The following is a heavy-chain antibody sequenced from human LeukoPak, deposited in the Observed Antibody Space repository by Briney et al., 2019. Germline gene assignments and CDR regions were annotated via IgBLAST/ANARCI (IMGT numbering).Heavy chain of an antibody. CDR1: GFTFSSYG. CDR2: ISYDGSDK. CDR3: ARTYCIGSSCPGVFEY. Sequence: GRSLRLSCAASGFTFSSYGMHWVRQAPGKGLEWVAVISYDGSDKYYADSVKGRFTISRDNSKNTLYLQMNSLRAEDTAVYYCARTYCIGSSCPGVFEYWGQGTLVTVSS. D-gene: IGHD2-15*01. J-gene: IGHJ4*02. V-gene: IGHV3-30*03.